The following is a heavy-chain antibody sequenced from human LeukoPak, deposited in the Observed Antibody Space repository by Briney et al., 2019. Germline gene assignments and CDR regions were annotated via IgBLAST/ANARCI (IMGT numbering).Heavy chain of an antibody. Sequence: SGPTLLKPTQTLTLTCTFSGFSLSTRGVGVGWIRQPPGKALEWLSLIYWDDDKRYSPSLKSRLTITKDTSKNEVVLTMTNMDPVDTATYFCAHPYCSSTSCEYYFDYWGQGTLVTVSS. J-gene: IGHJ4*02. D-gene: IGHD2-2*01. V-gene: IGHV2-5*02. CDR2: IYWDDDK. CDR1: GFSLSTRGVG. CDR3: AHPYCSSTSCEYYFDY.